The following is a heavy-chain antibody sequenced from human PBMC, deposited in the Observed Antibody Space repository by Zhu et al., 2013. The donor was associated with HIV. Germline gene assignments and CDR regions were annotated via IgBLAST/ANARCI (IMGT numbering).Heavy chain of an antibody. CDR2: IIPIFGTA. CDR1: GGTFSSYA. D-gene: IGHD5-18*01. CDR3: ATGRPQYTHDS. Sequence: QVQLVQSGAEVKKPGSSVKVSCKASGGTFSSYAISWVRQAPGQGLEWMGGIIPIFGTAIYAQKFQGRATITADESTSTAYMELSSLRSEDTAVFYCATGRPQYTHDSWGQGTLVTVSS. V-gene: IGHV1-69*01. J-gene: IGHJ4*02.